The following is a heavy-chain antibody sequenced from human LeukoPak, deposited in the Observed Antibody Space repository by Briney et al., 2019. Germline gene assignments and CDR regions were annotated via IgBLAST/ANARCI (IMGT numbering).Heavy chain of an antibody. D-gene: IGHD3-10*01. CDR1: GGSFSGYY. J-gene: IGHJ5*02. Sequence: SETLSHTCAVYGGSFSGYYWSWIRQPPGKGLEWIGEINHSGSTNYNPSLKSRVTISVDTSKNQFSLKLSSVTAADTAVYYCARGRSFSGWFDPWGQGTLVTVSS. CDR2: INHSGST. V-gene: IGHV4-34*01. CDR3: ARGRSFSGWFDP.